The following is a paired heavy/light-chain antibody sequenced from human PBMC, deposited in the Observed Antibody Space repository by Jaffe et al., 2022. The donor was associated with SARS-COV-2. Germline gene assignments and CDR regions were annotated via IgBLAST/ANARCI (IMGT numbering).Heavy chain of an antibody. Sequence: EVQLVESGGGLVQPGGSLRLSCAASGFTFSTSDMHWVRQAAGGGLEWVSAIGTAGDTYYSGSVKGRFTISRENAKNSLYLQMNSLRAGDTAVYYCAREVKDEYSTGWDLDYWGQGILVIVSA. D-gene: IGHD6-19*01. CDR3: AREVKDEYSTGWDLDY. CDR2: IGTAGDT. CDR1: GFTFSTSD. J-gene: IGHJ4*02. V-gene: IGHV3-13*01.
Light chain of an antibody. Sequence: QSALTQPASVSGSPGQSITISCTGTSSDVGGYDYVSWYQQDPGKAPKLMIYGVSNRPSGVPDRFSGSKSGNTASLTISGLQAEDEADYYCSSFTSSATLEFGGGTKLTVL. CDR2: GVS. J-gene: IGLJ2*01. CDR3: SSFTSSATLE. V-gene: IGLV2-14*01. CDR1: SSDVGGYDY.